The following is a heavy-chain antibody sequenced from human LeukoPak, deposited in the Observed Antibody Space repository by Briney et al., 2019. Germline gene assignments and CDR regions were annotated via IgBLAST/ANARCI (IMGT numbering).Heavy chain of an antibody. CDR1: GGSISSSNYY. J-gene: IGHJ4*02. CDR2: IYYSGST. CDR3: ARLGYDILTGYHPFDY. V-gene: IGHV4-39*01. Sequence: SETLSLTCTVSGGSISSSNYYWGWIPQPPGKGLEGIGSIYYSGSTYYNPSLKSRVTISVDTSKNQFSLKLSSVTAADTAVYYCARLGYDILTGYHPFDYWGQGTLVTVSS. D-gene: IGHD3-9*01.